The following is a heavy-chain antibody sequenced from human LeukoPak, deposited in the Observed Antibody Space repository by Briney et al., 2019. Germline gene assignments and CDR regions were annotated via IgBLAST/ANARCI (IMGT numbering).Heavy chain of an antibody. Sequence: GASVKVSCKASGYTFTGYYMHWVRQAPGQGLVWMGWINPNSGVTKNAQKFQGRVTMTRDTSISTGYMELSRLRSDDTAIYYCAKGEMSGSSTYYYYGMDVWGQGTTVTVSS. V-gene: IGHV1-2*02. CDR2: INPNSGVT. CDR1: GYTFTGYY. D-gene: IGHD1-26*01. CDR3: AKGEMSGSSTYYYYGMDV. J-gene: IGHJ6*02.